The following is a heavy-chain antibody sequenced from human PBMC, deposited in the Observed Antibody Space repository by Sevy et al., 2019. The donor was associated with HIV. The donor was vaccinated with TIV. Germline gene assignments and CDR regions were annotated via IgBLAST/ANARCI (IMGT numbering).Heavy chain of an antibody. CDR2: INHSGST. CDR1: GGSFSGYY. Sequence: SETLSLTCAVYGGSFSGYYWSWIRQPPGKGLEWIGEINHSGSTNYNPSLKSRLTISVDTSKNQFSLKPSSVTAADTAVYYCARAGYYYGSGSYYNGYYYGMDVWGQGTTVTDSS. V-gene: IGHV4-34*01. CDR3: ARAGYYYGSGSYYNGYYYGMDV. D-gene: IGHD3-10*01. J-gene: IGHJ6*02.